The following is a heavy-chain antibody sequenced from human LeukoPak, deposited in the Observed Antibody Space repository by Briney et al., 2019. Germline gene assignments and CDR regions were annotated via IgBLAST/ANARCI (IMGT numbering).Heavy chain of an antibody. D-gene: IGHD3-10*01. CDR3: ARDALLYGSGSYYSDY. Sequence: GGSLRLSCAASGFTFSSYGMHWVRQPPGKGLQWGTFIRYDGNNTYYTDPLKGRFTIPRDSSKNTLFLQMNSLRAEDTAVYYCARDALLYGSGSYYSDYWGQGTLVTVSS. J-gene: IGHJ4*02. CDR2: IRYDGNNT. V-gene: IGHV3-30*02. CDR1: GFTFSSYG.